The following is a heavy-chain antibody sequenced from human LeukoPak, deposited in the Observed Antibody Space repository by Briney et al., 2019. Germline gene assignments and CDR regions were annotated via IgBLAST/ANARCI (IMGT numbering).Heavy chain of an antibody. J-gene: IGHJ3*02. Sequence: PGGSLRLSCAASGFTFSSYGMHRVRQAPGKGLEWVAFIRYDGSNKYYADSVKGRFTISRDNSKNTLYLQMNSLRAEDTAVYYCAQGDIVVAPGDAFDIWGQGTMVTVSS. CDR2: IRYDGSNK. CDR3: AQGDIVVAPGDAFDI. CDR1: GFTFSSYG. V-gene: IGHV3-30*02. D-gene: IGHD2-2*01.